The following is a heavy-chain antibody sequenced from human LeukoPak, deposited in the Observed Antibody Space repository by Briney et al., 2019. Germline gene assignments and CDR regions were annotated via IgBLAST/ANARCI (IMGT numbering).Heavy chain of an antibody. Sequence: PGGSLRLSCAASGFTFNNYWMTWVRQGPGKGLEWIGEINHSGSTNYNPSLKSRVTISVETSKNQFSLKLSSVTAADTAVYYCARGGRGGWSQDFDYWGQGTLVTVSS. CDR2: INHSGST. J-gene: IGHJ4*02. V-gene: IGHV4-34*01. CDR1: GFTFNNYW. D-gene: IGHD6-19*01. CDR3: ARGGRGGWSQDFDY.